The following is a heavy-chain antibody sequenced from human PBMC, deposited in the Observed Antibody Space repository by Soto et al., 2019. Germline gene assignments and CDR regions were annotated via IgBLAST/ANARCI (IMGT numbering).Heavy chain of an antibody. V-gene: IGHV1-69*08. CDR2: IIPILGIA. CDR1: GGTFSSYT. Sequence: QVQLVQSGAEVKKPGSSVKVSCKASGGTFSSYTISWVRQAPGQGLEWMGRIIPILGIADYAQNFQGRVTISAHKPXSTAYMELSSLRSEDTAVYYCAREQVILGTYGMDVWGQGTTVTVSS. D-gene: IGHD2-15*01. J-gene: IGHJ6*02. CDR3: AREQVILGTYGMDV.